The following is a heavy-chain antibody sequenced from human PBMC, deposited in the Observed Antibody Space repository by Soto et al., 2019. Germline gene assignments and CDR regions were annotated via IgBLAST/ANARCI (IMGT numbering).Heavy chain of an antibody. CDR3: TRLGGFYQALDS. V-gene: IGHV4-59*08. J-gene: IGHJ4*02. D-gene: IGHD3-22*01. CDR1: GGSLSGYC. CDR2: IYYAGTT. Sequence: SETLSLTCSISGGSLSGYCWTWTRQPPGKGLEWIGYIYYAGTTTYNPSLKNRVTISLDTPKNHFPLKMDSVTAADTAVYYCTRLGGFYQALDSWGQGVLVTVSS.